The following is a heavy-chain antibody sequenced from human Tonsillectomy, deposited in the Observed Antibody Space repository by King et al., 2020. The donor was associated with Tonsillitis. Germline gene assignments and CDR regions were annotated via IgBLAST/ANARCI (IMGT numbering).Heavy chain of an antibody. Sequence: QLVQSGAEVKKAGESLKISCKGSGYSFTSNWIAWVRQMPGKGLEWMGIIYPGDSDTRYSPSFQGQVTIPVDKSISTAYLHGSSLKASDTAMYYCSRQITGTFDAFDIWGQGTRVTVSS. J-gene: IGHJ3*02. V-gene: IGHV5-51*01. D-gene: IGHD1-20*01. CDR3: SRQITGTFDAFDI. CDR1: GYSFTSNW. CDR2: IYPGDSDT.